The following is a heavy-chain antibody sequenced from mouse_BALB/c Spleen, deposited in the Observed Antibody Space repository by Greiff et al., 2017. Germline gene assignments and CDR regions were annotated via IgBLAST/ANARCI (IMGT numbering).Heavy chain of an antibody. V-gene: IGHV14-1*02. Sequence: EVKLMESGAELVRPGALVKLSCKASGFNIKDYYMHWVKQRPEQGLEWIGWIDPENGNTIYDPKFQGKASITADTSSNTAYLQLSSLTSEDTAVYYCARSKDYYFDYWGQGTTLTVSS. J-gene: IGHJ2*01. CDR2: IDPENGNT. CDR3: ARSKDYYFDY. CDR1: GFNIKDYY.